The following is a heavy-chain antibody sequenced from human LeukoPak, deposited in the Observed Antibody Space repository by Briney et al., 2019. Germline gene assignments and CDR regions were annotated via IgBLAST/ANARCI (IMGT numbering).Heavy chain of an antibody. CDR1: GFTFSSYG. D-gene: IGHD4-17*01. CDR3: AKDLGTVTTDYYYDMDV. CDR2: ISYDGSNK. J-gene: IGHJ6*04. Sequence: GGSLRLSCAASGFTFSSYGMHWVRQTPGKGLEWVAVISYDGSNKYYADSVKGRFTISRDNSKNTLYLQMNSLRAEDTAVYYCAKDLGTVTTDYYYDMDVWGKGTTVTVSS. V-gene: IGHV3-30*18.